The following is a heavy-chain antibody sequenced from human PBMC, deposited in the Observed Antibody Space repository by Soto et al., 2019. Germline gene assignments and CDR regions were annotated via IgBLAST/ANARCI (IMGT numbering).Heavy chain of an antibody. CDR2: INPSGGST. CDR3: ARDGFGVVISPLFDY. V-gene: IGHV1-46*01. Sequence: QVQLVQSGAEVKKPGASVKVSCKASGYTFTSYYMHWVRQAPGQGLEWMGIINPSGGSTSYAQKNQGRDTMTRDTSTRTVYMELSSLRSEDTSVYYCARDGFGVVISPLFDYWGQGTLVTVSS. CDR1: GYTFTSYY. D-gene: IGHD3-3*01. J-gene: IGHJ4*02.